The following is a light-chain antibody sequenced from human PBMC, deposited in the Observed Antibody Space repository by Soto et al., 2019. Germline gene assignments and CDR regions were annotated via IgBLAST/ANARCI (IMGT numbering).Light chain of an antibody. V-gene: IGKV2-30*01. Sequence: DVEMAQSPHSLSVTLGQPASISCWSDQVLLYSDGNTYLNWFQQRPGQSPRRLIYKVSVRDSGVPDRFSGSGSGTDFTLKISRVEAEDVGIYYCMQGTHRPITFGQGTRLEIK. CDR1: QVLLYSDGNTY. CDR2: KVS. CDR3: MQGTHRPIT. J-gene: IGKJ5*01.